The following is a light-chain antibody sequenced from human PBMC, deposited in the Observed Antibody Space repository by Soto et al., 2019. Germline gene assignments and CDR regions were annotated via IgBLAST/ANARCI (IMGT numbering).Light chain of an antibody. CDR1: SSNVGCYNL. Sequence: QSALTQPASVSGSPGQSITISCTGTSSNVGCYNLVSWYQQHPGKVPKLMIYDVTNRPSGVSNRFSGSKSGNTASLTISGLQAEDEADYYCSSYTLTYSRGGYVFGSGTKLTVL. J-gene: IGLJ1*01. V-gene: IGLV2-14*02. CDR3: SSYTLTYSRGGYV. CDR2: DVT.